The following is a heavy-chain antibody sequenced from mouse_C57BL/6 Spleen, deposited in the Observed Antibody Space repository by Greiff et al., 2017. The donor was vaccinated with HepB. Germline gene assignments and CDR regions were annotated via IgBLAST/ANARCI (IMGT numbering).Heavy chain of an antibody. J-gene: IGHJ2*01. Sequence: EVQLQQSGPGLVKPSQSLSLTCSVTGYSITSGYYWNWIRQFPGNKLEWMGYISYDGSNNYNPSLKNRISITRDTSKNQFFLKLNSVTTEDTATYYCAREKNYDYEGYYFDYWGQGTTLTVSS. V-gene: IGHV3-6*01. CDR1: GYSITSGYY. CDR3: AREKNYDYEGYYFDY. D-gene: IGHD2-4*01. CDR2: ISYDGSN.